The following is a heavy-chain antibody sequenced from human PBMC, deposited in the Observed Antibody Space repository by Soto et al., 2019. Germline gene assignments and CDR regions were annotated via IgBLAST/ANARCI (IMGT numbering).Heavy chain of an antibody. D-gene: IGHD3-10*01. CDR1: GGSFSGYY. CDR2: INHSGST. V-gene: IGHV4-34*01. J-gene: IGHJ6*01. CDR3: ARVGGRWRGNYYYGIDV. Sequence: SETLSLTCAVYGGSFSGYYWSWIRQPPGKGLEWIGEINHSGSTNYNPSLKSRVTISVDTSKNQFSLKLSSVTAADTAVYYCARVGGRWRGNYYYGIDVWGQGTTVT.